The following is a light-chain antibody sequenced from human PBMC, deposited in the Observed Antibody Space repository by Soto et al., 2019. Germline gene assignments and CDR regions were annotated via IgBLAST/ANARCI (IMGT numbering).Light chain of an antibody. V-gene: IGKV3-15*01. Sequence: VVTQSPATLSLFPGETATLSCRASQSVSSDLAWYRRRPGQAPRLLIYGASTRAPGIPARFRGSGSGTEFRLTISSLQSEDFATYYCQQYNTWHPKMAFGRGTKVEIK. CDR1: QSVSSD. CDR3: QQYNTWHPKMA. J-gene: IGKJ1*01. CDR2: GAS.